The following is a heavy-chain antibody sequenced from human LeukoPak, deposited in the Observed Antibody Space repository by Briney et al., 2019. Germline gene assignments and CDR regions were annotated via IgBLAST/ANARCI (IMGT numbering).Heavy chain of an antibody. CDR2: ISGSGDST. J-gene: IGHJ5*02. V-gene: IGHV3-23*01. CDR1: GFTFNNYA. CDR3: AKDYGPRWYNWFDP. Sequence: GGSLRLSCAASGFTFNNYAMHWARQAPGKGLEWVSSISGSGDSTFYADSVKGRFTIFRDNSKTTLYLQMNSLRAEDTAVYYCAKDYGPRWYNWFDPWGQGTLVTVSS. D-gene: IGHD2-15*01.